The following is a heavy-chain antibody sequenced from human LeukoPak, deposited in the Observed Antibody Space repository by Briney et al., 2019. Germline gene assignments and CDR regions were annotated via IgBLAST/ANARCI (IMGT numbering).Heavy chain of an antibody. D-gene: IGHD3-10*01. Sequence: GGSLRLSCAASGFSFEDYTMQWVRHGRGKGREWVSLISWEGGGYTKYSDSVNGRFTITRNSSKNFLYLQMNSLTTEDTALYYCARVPHAMVRGVIITEFYFDYWGQGTLVTVSS. CDR3: ARVPHAMVRGVIITEFYFDY. J-gene: IGHJ4*02. CDR1: GFSFEDYT. V-gene: IGHV3-43*01. CDR2: ISWEGGGYT.